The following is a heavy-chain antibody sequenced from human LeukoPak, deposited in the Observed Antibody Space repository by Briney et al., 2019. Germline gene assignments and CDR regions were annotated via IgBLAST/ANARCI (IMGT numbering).Heavy chain of an antibody. CDR3: ARERAPFDGFDI. CDR2: IWSNGINR. V-gene: IGHV3-33*01. J-gene: IGHJ3*02. CDR1: GFIFNNYG. Sequence: PGASLRLSCGASGFIFNNYGMHWVRQAPGKGLEWGAVIWSNGINRYYAESVKGQFTISRDNSKNTLSLQMSSLRADDTAVYYCARERAPFDGFDIWGQGVMVTVSS.